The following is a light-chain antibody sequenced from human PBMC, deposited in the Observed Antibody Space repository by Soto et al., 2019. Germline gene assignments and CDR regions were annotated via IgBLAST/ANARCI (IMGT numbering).Light chain of an antibody. CDR2: KTS. CDR3: QHNKDYSWT. CDR1: QSISIW. V-gene: IGKV1-5*03. Sequence: DIHMTQSPSTLSASVGDRVTITCRASQSISIWLAWYQQKPGKAPNLLIYKTSSLGSGVPSRFSGSGSGTEFTLTISSLQPDDFSTYYCQHNKDYSWTFGQGTKVEIK. J-gene: IGKJ1*01.